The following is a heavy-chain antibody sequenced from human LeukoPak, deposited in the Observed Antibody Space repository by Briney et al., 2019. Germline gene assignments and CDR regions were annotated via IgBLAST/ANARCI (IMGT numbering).Heavy chain of an antibody. D-gene: IGHD2-2*01. CDR1: GGSISSSSYY. V-gene: IGHV4-39*01. Sequence: SETLSLTCTVSGGSISSSSYYWGWIRQPPGKGLEWIGSIYYSGSTYYNPSLKSRVTISVDTSKNQFSLKLSSVTAADTAVYYCARRGWDCSSTSCYDPTYYYYYMDVWGKGTTVTISS. CDR3: ARRGWDCSSTSCYDPTYYYYYMDV. CDR2: IYYSGST. J-gene: IGHJ6*03.